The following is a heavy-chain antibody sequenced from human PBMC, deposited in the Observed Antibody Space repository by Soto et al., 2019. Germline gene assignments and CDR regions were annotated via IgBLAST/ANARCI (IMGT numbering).Heavy chain of an antibody. Sequence: SETLSLTCTVSGGSISSSSYYCAWIRQPPGKGLEWIGSVYYSGSTYYNPSLKSRVTISVDTSKNQFSLQLSSLTAADTALYYCAGLAVAGFFDYWGKGSLVTVSS. V-gene: IGHV4-39*01. CDR3: AGLAVAGFFDY. CDR1: GGSISSSSYY. J-gene: IGHJ4*02. CDR2: VYYSGST. D-gene: IGHD6-19*01.